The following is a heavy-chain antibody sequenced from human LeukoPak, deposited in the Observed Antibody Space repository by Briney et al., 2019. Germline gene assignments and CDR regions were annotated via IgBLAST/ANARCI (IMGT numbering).Heavy chain of an antibody. CDR3: AKESDTGFCSSTACPPDH. CDR2: ISASGGST. D-gene: IGHD2-2*01. Sequence: GGSLRLSCAASGFTFSSYAMSWVRQAPGKGLEWVSAISASGGSTNNADSVKGRFTISRDNSKSILYLQMNSLRVEDTAIYFCAKESDTGFCSSTACPPDHWGQGVLVTVSS. J-gene: IGHJ4*02. V-gene: IGHV3-23*01. CDR1: GFTFSSYA.